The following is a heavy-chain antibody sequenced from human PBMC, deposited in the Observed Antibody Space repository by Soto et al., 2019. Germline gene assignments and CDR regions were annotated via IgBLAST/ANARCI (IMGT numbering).Heavy chain of an antibody. CDR1: GCTFSSYA. Sequence: ASVKVSCKASGCTFSSYAISWVRQAPGQGLEWMGGIIPIFGTANYAQKFQGRVTITADESTSTAYMELSSLRSEDTAVYYCARVPGLGYSSSWYTLDYWGQGTLVTVSS. CDR3: ARVPGLGYSSSWYTLDY. J-gene: IGHJ4*02. CDR2: IIPIFGTA. D-gene: IGHD6-13*01. V-gene: IGHV1-69*13.